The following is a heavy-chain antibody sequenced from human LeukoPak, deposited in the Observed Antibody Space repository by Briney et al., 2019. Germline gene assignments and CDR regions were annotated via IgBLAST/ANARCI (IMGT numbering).Heavy chain of an antibody. CDR2: ISSSSSYI. J-gene: IGHJ4*02. CDR1: GFTFSSYS. CDR3: ARESEMATTVSDY. Sequence: GGSLRLSCAASGFTFSSYSMYWVRQAPGKGLEWVSSISSSSSYIYYADSVKGRFTISRDNAKNSLYLQMNSLRAEDTAVYYCARESEMATTVSDYWGQGTLVTVSS. D-gene: IGHD5-24*01. V-gene: IGHV3-21*01.